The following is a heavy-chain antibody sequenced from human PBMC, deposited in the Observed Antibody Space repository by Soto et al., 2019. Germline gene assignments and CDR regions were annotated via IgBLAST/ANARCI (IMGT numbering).Heavy chain of an antibody. J-gene: IGHJ5*02. D-gene: IGHD1-26*01. V-gene: IGHV4-39*01. Sequence: PSETLSLTCTVSGGSISSSSYYWGWIRQPPGKGLEWIGSIYYSGSTYYNPSLKSRVTISVDTSKNQFSLKLSSVTAADTAVYYCAGHAKWEGPWGQGTLVTVS. CDR3: AGHAKWEGP. CDR1: GGSISSSSYY. CDR2: IYYSGST.